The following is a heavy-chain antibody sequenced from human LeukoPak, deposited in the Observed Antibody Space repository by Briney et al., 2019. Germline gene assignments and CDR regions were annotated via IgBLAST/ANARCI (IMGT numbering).Heavy chain of an antibody. V-gene: IGHV3-23*01. J-gene: IGHJ4*02. Sequence: GGTLRLSCAASGFTFSTFAMIWVRQPPGKGLEWVSSIFPSGGEIHYADSARGRFTISRDNSKSTLSLQMNSLRAEDTAIYYCATYRQVLLPFESWGQGTLVTVSS. CDR2: IFPSGGEI. CDR3: ATYRQVLLPFES. CDR1: GFTFSTFA. D-gene: IGHD2-8*02.